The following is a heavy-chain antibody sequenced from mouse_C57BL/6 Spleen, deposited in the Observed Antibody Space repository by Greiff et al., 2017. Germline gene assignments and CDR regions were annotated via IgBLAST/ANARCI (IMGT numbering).Heavy chain of an antibody. V-gene: IGHV1-52*01. CDR1: GYTFTSYW. CDR3: ARGYGNYVYFEV. D-gene: IGHD2-1*01. J-gene: IGHJ1*03. Sequence: QVQLQQPGAELVRPGSSVKLSCKASGYTFTSYWMHWVKQRPIQGLEWIGNIDPSDSETHYNQKFKDKATLTVDKSSSTAYMQLSSLTSEDSAVYYCARGYGNYVYFEVWGTGTTVTVSS. CDR2: IDPSDSET.